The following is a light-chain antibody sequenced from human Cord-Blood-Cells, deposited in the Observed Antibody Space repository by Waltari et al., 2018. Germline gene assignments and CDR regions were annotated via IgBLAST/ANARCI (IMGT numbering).Light chain of an antibody. Sequence: IQMTQPPPPLSASVRDRVTLTCQGSQDISNYLNWYQQKPGKAPKLLIYDASNLETGVPSRFSGSGSGTDFTFTISSLQPEDIATYYCQQYDNLGYTFGHGTKLEIK. CDR1: QDISNY. CDR3: QQYDNLGYT. V-gene: IGKV1-33*01. J-gene: IGKJ2*01. CDR2: DAS.